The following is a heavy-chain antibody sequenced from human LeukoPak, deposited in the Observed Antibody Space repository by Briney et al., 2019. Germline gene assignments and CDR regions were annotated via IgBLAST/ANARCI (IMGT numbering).Heavy chain of an antibody. D-gene: IGHD5-24*01. Sequence: PGESLKISCKGSGYIFTNYWIGWVRQMPGIGLEWMGIIYPGDSDFKYSPSFQDQVTISADKSISTAYLQWSSLKASDTAMYYCARGEMATTHPCFDYWGQGTLVTVSS. CDR3: ARGEMATTHPCFDY. CDR2: IYPGDSDF. CDR1: GYIFTNYW. V-gene: IGHV5-51*01. J-gene: IGHJ4*02.